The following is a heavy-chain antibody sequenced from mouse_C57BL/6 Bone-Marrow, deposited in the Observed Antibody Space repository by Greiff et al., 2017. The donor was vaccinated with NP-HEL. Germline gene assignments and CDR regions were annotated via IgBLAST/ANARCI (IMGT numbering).Heavy chain of an antibody. CDR2: INPGSGGT. Sequence: VQLQESGAELVRPGTSVKVSCKASGYAFTNYLIEWVKQRPGQGLEWIGVINPGSGGTNYNEKFKGKATLTADKSSSTAYMQLSSLTSEDSAVYFGARSRRVSFDYWGQGTTLTVSS. CDR3: ARSRRVSFDY. V-gene: IGHV1-54*01. J-gene: IGHJ2*01. D-gene: IGHD2-1*01. CDR1: GYAFTNYL.